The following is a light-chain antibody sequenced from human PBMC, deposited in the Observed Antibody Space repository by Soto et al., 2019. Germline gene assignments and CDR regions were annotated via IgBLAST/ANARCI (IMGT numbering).Light chain of an antibody. V-gene: IGKV3-11*01. CDR3: QQRSNWPPSIT. Sequence: LVLPHSPATLPLLPGERATLSCRASQSVSSYLAWYQQKPGQAPRLLIYDASNRATGIPARFSGSGSGTDFTLTISSLEPEDFAVYYCQQRSNWPPSITFGQGTLLEIK. J-gene: IGKJ5*01. CDR2: DAS. CDR1: QSVSSY.